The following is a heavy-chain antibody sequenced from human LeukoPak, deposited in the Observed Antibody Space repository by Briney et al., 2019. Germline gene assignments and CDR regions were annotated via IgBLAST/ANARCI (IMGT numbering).Heavy chain of an antibody. V-gene: IGHV4-39*07. CDR3: ARVHGSVVAVNFDC. D-gene: IGHD2-15*01. J-gene: IGHJ4*02. CDR2: IYYSGST. Sequence: PSETLSLTCTVSGGSISSSSYYWGWIRQPPGKGLEWIGSIYYSGSTNYNPSLKSRVTISVDTSKNQFSLIVSSVTAADTAVYYCARVHGSVVAVNFDCWGQGTLVTVSS. CDR1: GGSISSSSYY.